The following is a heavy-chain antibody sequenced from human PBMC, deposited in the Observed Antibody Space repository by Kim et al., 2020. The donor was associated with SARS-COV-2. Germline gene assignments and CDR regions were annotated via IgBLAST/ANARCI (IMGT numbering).Heavy chain of an antibody. D-gene: IGHD5-12*01. V-gene: IGHV3-33*06. J-gene: IGHJ4*02. CDR3: AKVEGGYDNYFDY. Sequence: YADSVKGRFTISRDNSKNTLYLQMNSLRAEDTAVYYCAKVEGGYDNYFDYWGQGTLVTVSS.